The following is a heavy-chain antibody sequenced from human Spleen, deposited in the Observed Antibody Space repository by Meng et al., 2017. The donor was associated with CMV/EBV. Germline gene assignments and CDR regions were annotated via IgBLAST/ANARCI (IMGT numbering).Heavy chain of an antibody. Sequence: GGSLRLSCAASGFTFSNYEMNWVRQAPGKGLEWVSYISSSGSTIYYADSVKGRFTISRDNAKNSLYLQMNSLRAEDTAVYYCARAPIAAAGNDYWGQGTLVTVSS. CDR2: ISSSGSTI. CDR1: GFTFSNYE. CDR3: ARAPIAAAGNDY. V-gene: IGHV3-48*03. D-gene: IGHD6-13*01. J-gene: IGHJ4*02.